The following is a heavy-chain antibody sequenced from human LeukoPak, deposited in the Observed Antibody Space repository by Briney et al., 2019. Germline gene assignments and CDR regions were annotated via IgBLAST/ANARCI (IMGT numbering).Heavy chain of an antibody. CDR1: GFTFSSYA. CDR3: AFPYDSSGYYLAPFDY. Sequence: PGGSLRLSCAASGFTFSSYAMSWVRQAPGKGLEWVSAISGSGGSTYYADSVKGRFTISRDNSKNTLHLQMNSLRAEDTAVYYCAFPYDSSGYYLAPFDYWGQGTLVTVSS. CDR2: ISGSGGST. V-gene: IGHV3-23*01. D-gene: IGHD3-22*01. J-gene: IGHJ4*02.